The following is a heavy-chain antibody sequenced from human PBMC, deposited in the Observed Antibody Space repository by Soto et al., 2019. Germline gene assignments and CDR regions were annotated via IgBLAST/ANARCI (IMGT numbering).Heavy chain of an antibody. Sequence: QVQLQESGPGLVKPSETLSLTCTVSGGSISSYYWSWIRQPPGKGLEWIGYIYYSGSTNYNPSLKSRVTIAVDTTKNQYSLKLSSVTAADTAVYYGARHNSVAVAGTYYYYYYMDVWGKGTTVTVSS. J-gene: IGHJ6*03. CDR1: GGSISSYY. D-gene: IGHD6-19*01. V-gene: IGHV4-59*08. CDR3: ARHNSVAVAGTYYYYYYMDV. CDR2: IYYSGST.